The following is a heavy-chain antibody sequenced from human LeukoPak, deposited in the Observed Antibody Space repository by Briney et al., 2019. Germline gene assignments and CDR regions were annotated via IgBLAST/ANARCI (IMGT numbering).Heavy chain of an antibody. D-gene: IGHD6-13*01. V-gene: IGHV1-2*02. CDR2: INPNSGGT. Sequence: ASVKVSCKASGYTFTGYYMHWVRKAPGQGLEWMGWINPNSGGTNYAQKFQGRVTMTRDTSISTAYMELSRLRSDDTAVYYCARAAYSSSWYIWFDPWGQGTLVTVSS. J-gene: IGHJ5*02. CDR3: ARAAYSSSWYIWFDP. CDR1: GYTFTGYY.